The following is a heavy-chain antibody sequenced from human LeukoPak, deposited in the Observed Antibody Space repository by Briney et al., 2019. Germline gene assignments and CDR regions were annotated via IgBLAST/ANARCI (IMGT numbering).Heavy chain of an antibody. CDR2: ISGSGGST. V-gene: IGHV3-23*01. Sequence: GGSLRLSCAASGFTFSSYAMSWVRQAPGKGLEWVSAISGSGGSTYYADSVKGRFTISRDNSKNTLYLQMNSLRAEDTAVYYCARDYYDSSGSHLGNFQHWGQGTLVTVSA. CDR3: ARDYYDSSGSHLGNFQH. D-gene: IGHD3-22*01. J-gene: IGHJ1*01. CDR1: GFTFSSYA.